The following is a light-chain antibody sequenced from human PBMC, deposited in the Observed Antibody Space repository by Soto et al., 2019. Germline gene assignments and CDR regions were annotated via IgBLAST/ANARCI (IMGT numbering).Light chain of an antibody. V-gene: IGKV1-5*01. CDR1: QSISSW. CDR3: QQYNSYPT. CDR2: DAS. J-gene: IGKJ1*01. Sequence: DIQMTQPPATLSASVGDRVTIPCRASQSISSWLAWYQQKPGKAPKLLIYDASSLESGVPSRFSGSGSGTEFTLTISSLQPDDFATYYCQQYNSYPTFGQGTKVDIK.